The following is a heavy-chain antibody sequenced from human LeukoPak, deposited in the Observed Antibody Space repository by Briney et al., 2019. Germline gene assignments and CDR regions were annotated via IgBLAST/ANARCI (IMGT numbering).Heavy chain of an antibody. J-gene: IGHJ5*02. Sequence: ASVKVSCKASGYTFTGYYMHWVRQAPGQGLEWMGWINPNSGGTNYAQKFQGWVTMTRDTSISTAYMELSRLRSDDTAVYYCARDRKGYSSSPPGGFDPWGQGTLVTVSS. D-gene: IGHD6-13*01. CDR3: ARDRKGYSSSPPGGFDP. CDR1: GYTFTGYY. V-gene: IGHV1-2*04. CDR2: INPNSGGT.